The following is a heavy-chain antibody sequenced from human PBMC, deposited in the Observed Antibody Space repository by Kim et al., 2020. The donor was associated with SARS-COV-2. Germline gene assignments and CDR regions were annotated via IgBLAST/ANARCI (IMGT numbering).Heavy chain of an antibody. CDR3: ARDSYGMDV. J-gene: IGHJ6*02. CDR2: SNK. V-gene: IGHV3-30*01. Sequence: SNKYYVYSVQGRFTVSRDNTKNTLYLRMNSLRAEDTAVYYCARDSYGMDVWGQGTTVTVSS.